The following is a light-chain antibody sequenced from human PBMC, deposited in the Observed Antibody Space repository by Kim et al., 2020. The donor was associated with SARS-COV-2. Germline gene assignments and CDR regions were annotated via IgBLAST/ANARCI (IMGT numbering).Light chain of an antibody. CDR3: QRADSFPLG. J-gene: IGKJ4*01. V-gene: IGKV1-12*01. Sequence: SASVGDRVTITWRASQDISSWLAWYQQKPGKDPKLLISAASSLQSGVPSRFSGSGSGTDFTLTISSLQPEDFASYYCQRADSFPLGFGGGTKLEI. CDR1: QDISSW. CDR2: AAS.